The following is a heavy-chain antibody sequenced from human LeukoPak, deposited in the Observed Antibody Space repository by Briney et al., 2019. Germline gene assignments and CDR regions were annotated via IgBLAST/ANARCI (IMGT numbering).Heavy chain of an antibody. V-gene: IGHV3-21*01. J-gene: IGHJ3*02. CDR1: GFTFSSYS. CDR2: ISSSSSYI. CDR3: ARGRGYYYGAFDI. Sequence: GGSLRLSCAASGFTFSSYSMNWVRQAPGKGLEWVSSISSSSSYIYYADSVKGRFTISRDNAKNSLYLQMNSLRAEDTAVYYCARGRGYYYGAFDIWGQGTMVTVSS. D-gene: IGHD3-22*01.